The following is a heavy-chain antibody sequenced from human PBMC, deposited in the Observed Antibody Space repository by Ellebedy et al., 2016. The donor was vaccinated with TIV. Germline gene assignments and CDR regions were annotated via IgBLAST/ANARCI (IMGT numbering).Heavy chain of an antibody. V-gene: IGHV1-18*04. CDR1: GYTFTSYG. D-gene: IGHD4-17*01. CDR2: ISAYNGNT. CDR3: ARLDPLYGENGVMDY. Sequence: ASVKVSXXASGYTFTSYGISWVRQAPGQGLEWMGWISAYNGNTNYAQKLQGRVTMTTDTSTSTAYMELRSLRSDDTAVYYCARLDPLYGENGVMDYWGQGTLVTVSS. J-gene: IGHJ4*02.